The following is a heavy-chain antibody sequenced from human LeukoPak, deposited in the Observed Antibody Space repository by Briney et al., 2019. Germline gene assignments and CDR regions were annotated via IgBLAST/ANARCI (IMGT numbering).Heavy chain of an antibody. CDR3: ARRTYYYDSSGYKGAFDI. CDR2: INHSGST. V-gene: IGHV4-34*01. D-gene: IGHD3-22*01. Sequence: SETLSLTCAVYGGSFSGYYWSWIRQPPGKGLEWIGEINHSGSTNYNPSLKSRVTITVDTSKNQFSLKLSSVTAADTAVYYCARRTYYYDSSGYKGAFDIWGQGTMVTVSS. J-gene: IGHJ3*02. CDR1: GGSFSGYY.